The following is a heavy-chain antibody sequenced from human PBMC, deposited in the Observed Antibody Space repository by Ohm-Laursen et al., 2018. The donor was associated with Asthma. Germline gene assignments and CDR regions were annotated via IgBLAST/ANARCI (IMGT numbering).Heavy chain of an antibody. V-gene: IGHV3-23*01. CDR2: ISASGVTT. J-gene: IGHJ4*02. CDR1: GFTFSSYA. CDR3: ARDVMEWYLPAFDF. D-gene: IGHD3-3*01. Sequence: SLRLSCAASGFTFSSYAMSWVRQAPGKGLEWVSAISASGVTTYYADSVKGRFTISRDDSKNTLYLQMNSLRPDDTAVYYCARDVMEWYLPAFDFWGQGTLVTVSS.